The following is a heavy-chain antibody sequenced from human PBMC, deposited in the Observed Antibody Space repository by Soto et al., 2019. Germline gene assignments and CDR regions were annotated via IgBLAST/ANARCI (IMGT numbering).Heavy chain of an antibody. D-gene: IGHD4-17*01. CDR2: IYYSGST. CDR3: ARDRGYGGNLNWFDP. V-gene: IGHV4-59*01. CDR1: GGSISSYY. J-gene: IGHJ5*02. Sequence: SETLSLTCPVSGGSISSYYWSWIRQPPGKGLEWIGYIYYSGSTNYNPSLKSRVTISVDTSKNQFSLKLSSVTAADTAVYYCARDRGYGGNLNWFDPWGQGTLVTVSS.